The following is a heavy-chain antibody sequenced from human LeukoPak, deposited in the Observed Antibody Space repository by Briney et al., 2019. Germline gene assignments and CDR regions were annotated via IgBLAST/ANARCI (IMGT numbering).Heavy chain of an antibody. CDR3: ATVYSYGYSHFVY. D-gene: IGHD5-18*01. V-gene: IGHV1-69*05. Sequence: SVKVSCKASGGTFSSYAISWVRQAPGQGLEWMGGIIPIFGTANYAQKFQGRVTITTDESTSTAYMELSSLRSEDTAVYYCATVYSYGYSHFVYWGQGTLVTLCS. CDR1: GGTFSSYA. CDR2: IIPIFGTA. J-gene: IGHJ4*02.